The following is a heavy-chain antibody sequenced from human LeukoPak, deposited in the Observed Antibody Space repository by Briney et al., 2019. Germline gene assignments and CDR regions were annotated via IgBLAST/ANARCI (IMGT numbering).Heavy chain of an antibody. J-gene: IGHJ4*02. CDR1: GFTFSSYS. CDR2: ISSSSSTI. Sequence: PGGSLRLSCAASGFTFSSYSIDWVRQAPGKGLEWLSYISSSSSTIYYADSVKGRFTISRDNAKNSVYLQMNSLRAEDTAVYYWARVGSGVYPKDYGAKGTRVTVS. V-gene: IGHV3-48*04. D-gene: IGHD3-3*01. CDR3: ARVGSGVYPKDY.